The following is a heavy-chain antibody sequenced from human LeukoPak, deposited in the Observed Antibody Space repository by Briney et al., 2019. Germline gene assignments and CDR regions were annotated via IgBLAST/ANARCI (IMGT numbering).Heavy chain of an antibody. J-gene: IGHJ3*01. Sequence: GGSLRLSCAASGFTFSTVWMTWVRQAPGEGLVWVANIKQDEGGKFYMDSVKGRFTISRDNAKNSLFLQMNSLRAEDTAVYYCARQILGVTVAGANSSDFWGQGTMVTVSS. CDR2: IKQDEGGK. D-gene: IGHD6-19*01. CDR3: ARQILGVTVAGANSSDF. CDR1: GFTFSTVW. V-gene: IGHV3-7*01.